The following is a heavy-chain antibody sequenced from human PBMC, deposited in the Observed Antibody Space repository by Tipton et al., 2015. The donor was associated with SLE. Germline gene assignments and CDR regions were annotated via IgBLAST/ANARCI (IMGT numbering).Heavy chain of an antibody. CDR1: GFTFSDYY. CDR3: ARVNVGYSSSWYFDY. J-gene: IGHJ4*02. V-gene: IGHV3-11*04. CDR2: ISTSSSSI. Sequence: QLVQSGGGLVKPGGSLRLSCAASGFTFSDYYMSWIRQAPGKGLEWVSHISTSSSSIYYTDSVRGRFTISRDNAKNSLYLQMNSLRAGDTAVYYCARVNVGYSSSWYFDYWGQGTLVTVSS. D-gene: IGHD6-13*01.